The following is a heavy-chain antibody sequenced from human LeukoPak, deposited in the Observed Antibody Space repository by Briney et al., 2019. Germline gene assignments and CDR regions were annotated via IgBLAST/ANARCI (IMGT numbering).Heavy chain of an antibody. CDR3: ARPLGSSSPHALDY. V-gene: IGHV3-11*04. CDR2: ISSSGSTI. CDR1: GFTFSDYY. J-gene: IGHJ4*02. Sequence: GGSLRLSCAASGFTFSDYYMSWIRQAPGKGQEWVSYISSSGSTIYYADSVKGRFTISRDNAKNSLYLQMNSLRAEDTAVYYCARPLGSSSPHALDYWGQGTLVTVSS. D-gene: IGHD6-6*01.